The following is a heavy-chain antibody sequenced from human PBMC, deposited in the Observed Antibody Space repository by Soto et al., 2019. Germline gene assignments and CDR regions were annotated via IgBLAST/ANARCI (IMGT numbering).Heavy chain of an antibody. V-gene: IGHV1-3*01. Sequence: QVQLVQSGAEVKKPGASVKVSCKASGYTFTSYAMHWVRQAPGQRLEWMGWINAGNGNTKYSQKFQGRVTITRDTSASSVYMDLRSLRSEDTAVYYCPRGVPSFDYWGQGTLVTVSS. J-gene: IGHJ4*02. CDR1: GYTFTSYA. CDR2: INAGNGNT. CDR3: PRGVPSFDY.